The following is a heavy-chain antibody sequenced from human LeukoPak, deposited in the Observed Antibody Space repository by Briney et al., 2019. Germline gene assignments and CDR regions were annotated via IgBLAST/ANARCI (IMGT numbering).Heavy chain of an antibody. CDR2: ISAYNGNT. CDR1: GYTFTSYG. Sequence: ASVKVSCKASGYTFTSYGISWVRQAPGQGLEWMGWISAYNGNTNYAQKLQGRVTMTTDTSTSTAYMELSSLRSEDTAVYYCARVPSSIAGYNLGWFDPWGQGTLVTVSS. D-gene: IGHD5-24*01. V-gene: IGHV1-18*01. CDR3: ARVPSSIAGYNLGWFDP. J-gene: IGHJ5*02.